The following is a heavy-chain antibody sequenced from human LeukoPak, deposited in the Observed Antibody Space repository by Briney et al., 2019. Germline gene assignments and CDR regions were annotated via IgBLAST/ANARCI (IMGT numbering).Heavy chain of an antibody. CDR3: AKGKGSDYTFDY. CDR2: ISADGGST. D-gene: IGHD5-12*01. J-gene: IGHJ4*02. Sequence: GGSLRLSCAGSGFTFDDYAIHWVRHGPGKGLEWVSLISADGGSTYYADSVKGRFTISRDNSKNSLYLQMNSLRTEDTALYYCAKGKGSDYTFDYWGQGTLVTVSS. CDR1: GFTFDDYA. V-gene: IGHV3-43*02.